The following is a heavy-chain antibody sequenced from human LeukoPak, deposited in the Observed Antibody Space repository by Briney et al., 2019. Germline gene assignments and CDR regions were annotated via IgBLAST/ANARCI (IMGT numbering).Heavy chain of an antibody. Sequence: PGGSLRLSCAGSGFTFSAYAMSWVRQSPGKGLEWVSTISSSGGTAYYADSVKGRFTISGDSTKNTLWLQMNSLRAEDAALYYCARAPGIGWPYFLEYWGQGTLVTVSS. V-gene: IGHV3-23*01. CDR3: ARAPGIGWPYFLEY. J-gene: IGHJ4*02. CDR2: ISSSGGTA. D-gene: IGHD6-19*01. CDR1: GFTFSAYA.